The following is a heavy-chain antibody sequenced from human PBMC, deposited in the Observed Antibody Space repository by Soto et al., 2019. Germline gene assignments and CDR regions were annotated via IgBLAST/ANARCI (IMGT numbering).Heavy chain of an antibody. CDR1: GYSFNRYW. V-gene: IGHV5-51*01. D-gene: IGHD1-1*01. CDR3: ARRISWYYFDS. J-gene: IGHJ4*02. CDR2: IFPDDSDI. Sequence: PGESLKISCKASGYSFNRYWIGWVRQMPGQGLEWMGVIFPDDSDIRHSPAFRGQDTISADKSINTVYLQYTGLKASDTATYYCARRISWYYFDSWGQGTPVTVSS.